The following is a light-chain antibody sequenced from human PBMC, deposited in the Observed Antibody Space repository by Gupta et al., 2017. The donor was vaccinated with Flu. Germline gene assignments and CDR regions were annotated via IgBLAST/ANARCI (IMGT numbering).Light chain of an antibody. CDR1: RSNIGTHFD. Sequence: QSVLTQPPSVSGAPGPRVTISCTGSRSNIGTHFDVHWYQQIPGTPPRALLYGTRNRPSGVPDRFSASKSGTSASLAITGLQAEDEADYYCQCFDISLSSWVFGGGTKLTVL. CDR2: GTR. V-gene: IGLV1-40*01. CDR3: QCFDISLSSWV. J-gene: IGLJ3*02.